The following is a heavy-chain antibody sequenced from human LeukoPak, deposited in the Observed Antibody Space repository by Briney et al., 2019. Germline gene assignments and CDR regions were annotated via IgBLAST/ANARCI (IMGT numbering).Heavy chain of an antibody. CDR1: GFTFSSYA. Sequence: GGSLRLSCAASGFTFSSYAMSWVRQAPGKGLEWVSAISGSGGSTYYADSVKGRFTISRDNSKNTLYLQMSSLRAEDTAVYYCAKPQLYSSGYYAYWGQGTLVTVSS. J-gene: IGHJ4*02. V-gene: IGHV3-23*01. D-gene: IGHD3-22*01. CDR2: ISGSGGST. CDR3: AKPQLYSSGYYAY.